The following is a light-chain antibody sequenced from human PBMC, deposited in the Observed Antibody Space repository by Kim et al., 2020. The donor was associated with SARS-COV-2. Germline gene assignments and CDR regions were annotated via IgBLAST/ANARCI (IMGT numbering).Light chain of an antibody. CDR1: QSNSMW. CDR2: KAS. CDR3: QQYDNY. V-gene: IGKV1-5*03. J-gene: IGKJ2*01. Sequence: STLSASVGDRVIITCRASQSNSMWLAWYQQKPGKAPKLLISKASSVQSGVPSRCSGSGSGTEFTLTISSLQPDDFGTYYCQQYDNYFGQGTKLEI.